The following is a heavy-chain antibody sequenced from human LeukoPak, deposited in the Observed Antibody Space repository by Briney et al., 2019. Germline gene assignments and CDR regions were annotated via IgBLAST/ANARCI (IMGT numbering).Heavy chain of an antibody. D-gene: IGHD1-26*01. CDR2: INEDGSKK. J-gene: IGHJ5*02. CDR3: ARDARGSFYDH. CDR1: GFTFSSYA. Sequence: GGSLRLSCAASGFTFSSYAMSWVRQAPGKGLEWVANINEDGSKKDYVDSVKGRFTISRDNAKNSLFLQMDSLRAEDTAMYYCARDARGSFYDHWGQGTLVTVSS. V-gene: IGHV3-7*01.